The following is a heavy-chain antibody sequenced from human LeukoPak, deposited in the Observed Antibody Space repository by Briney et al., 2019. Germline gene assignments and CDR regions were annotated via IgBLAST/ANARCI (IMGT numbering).Heavy chain of an antibody. V-gene: IGHV4-59*01. D-gene: IGHD5-24*01. CDR3: ARDRDGYNYDDY. CDR2: IYYSGST. CDR1: GGSISSYY. J-gene: IGHJ4*02. Sequence: SETLSLTCPVYGGSISSYYWSWIRQPPGKGLEWIGYIYYSGSTNYNPSLKSRVTISVDTSKKQFSLKLSSVTAADTAVYYCARDRDGYNYDDYWGQGTLVTVSS.